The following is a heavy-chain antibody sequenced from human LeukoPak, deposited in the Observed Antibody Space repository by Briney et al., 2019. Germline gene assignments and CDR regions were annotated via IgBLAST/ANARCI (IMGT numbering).Heavy chain of an antibody. CDR3: ANLDGGGDLADY. D-gene: IGHD2-21*01. CDR2: IDPSDSYT. CDR1: GYSFTSYW. Sequence: GESLKISCKGSGYSFTSYWISWVRQMPGKGLEWMGRIDPSDSYTKYSPSFQGHVTISGDESISTAYLQWSSLKTSDTAMYFCANLDGGGDLADYWGQGTLVTVSS. J-gene: IGHJ4*02. V-gene: IGHV5-10-1*01.